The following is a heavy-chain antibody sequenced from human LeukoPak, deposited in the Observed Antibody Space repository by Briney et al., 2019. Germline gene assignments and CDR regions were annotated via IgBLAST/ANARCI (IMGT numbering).Heavy chain of an antibody. CDR1: GGSISSSSYL. J-gene: IGHJ4*02. CDR3: ARGLITGTPFDY. V-gene: IGHV4-39*07. D-gene: IGHD1-7*01. CDR2: INHSGGI. Sequence: PSETLSLTCTVSGGSISSSSYLWGWIRQPPGKGLEWIGEINHSGGINYNPSLKSRVTISVDTSKNQFSLKLTSVTAADTAVYYCARGLITGTPFDYWGQGTLVTVSS.